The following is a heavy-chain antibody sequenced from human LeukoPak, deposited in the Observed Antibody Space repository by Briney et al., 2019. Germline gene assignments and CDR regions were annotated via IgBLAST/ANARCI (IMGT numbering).Heavy chain of an antibody. CDR3: AKAYGSGIFYGMDV. Sequence: GGSLRLSCAASGFTFDDYAMHWVRQAPGKGLEWVSGISWNSGSIGYADSVKGRFTISRDNAKNSLYLQMNSLRAEDTALYYCAKAYGSGIFYGMDVWGQGTTVTVSS. CDR1: GFTFDDYA. V-gene: IGHV3-9*01. J-gene: IGHJ6*02. CDR2: ISWNSGSI. D-gene: IGHD3-10*01.